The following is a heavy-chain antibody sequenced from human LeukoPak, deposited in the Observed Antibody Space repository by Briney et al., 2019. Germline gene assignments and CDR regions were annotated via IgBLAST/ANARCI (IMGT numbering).Heavy chain of an antibody. CDR1: GYTFTGYY. Sequence: ASVKVSRKASGYTFTGYYMHWVRQAPGQGLEWMGWINPNSGGTNYAQKFQGRVTMTRDTSISTAYMELSRLRSDDTAVYYCARDPTIFGVVSNWFDPWGQGTLVTVSS. V-gene: IGHV1-2*02. CDR2: INPNSGGT. CDR3: ARDPTIFGVVSNWFDP. D-gene: IGHD3-3*01. J-gene: IGHJ5*02.